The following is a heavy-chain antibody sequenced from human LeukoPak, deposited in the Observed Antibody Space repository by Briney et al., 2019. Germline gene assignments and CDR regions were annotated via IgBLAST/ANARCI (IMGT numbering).Heavy chain of an antibody. J-gene: IGHJ4*02. V-gene: IGHV3-21*01. CDR3: ASGRGY. Sequence: GGSLSLSCAASGLPFNTFTMNWVRQAPGKGLDGVSSIRSSSSNIYYADSVKGRFTISRDNAKNSLYLQMNSLRVEDTAVYYCASGRGYWGQGTLVTVSS. CDR1: GLPFNTFT. CDR2: IRSSSSNI. D-gene: IGHD1-26*01.